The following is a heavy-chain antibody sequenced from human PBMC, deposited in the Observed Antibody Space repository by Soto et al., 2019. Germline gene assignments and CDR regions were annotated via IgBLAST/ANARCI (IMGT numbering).Heavy chain of an antibody. D-gene: IGHD5-18*01. CDR2: ISPYTGNT. Sequence: QVQLVQSGAEVKKPGASVKVSCKTSGYIFSNYGISWIRQAPGQGLEWMGWISPYTGNTDSAQSFQDRVTLITDTSTSTAYMALRSLRSDDTDVYYCASVSYSESVGGLAWFEPWGEGSLVTVSS. J-gene: IGHJ5*02. CDR1: GYIFSNYG. CDR3: ASVSYSESVGGLAWFEP. V-gene: IGHV1-18*01.